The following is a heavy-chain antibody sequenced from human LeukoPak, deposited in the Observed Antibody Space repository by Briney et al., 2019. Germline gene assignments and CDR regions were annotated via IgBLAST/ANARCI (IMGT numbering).Heavy chain of an antibody. V-gene: IGHV3-23*01. J-gene: IGHJ3*02. CDR2: ISASNGNT. CDR1: GFTFSIFA. CDR3: AKDLSYAFDI. Sequence: GGSLRLSCAASGFTFSIFAMSWVRQAPGKGLEWVSAISASNGNTYYADSVKGRFTISRDNSKNTLYLQMTSLRAEDTAVYYCAKDLSYAFDIWGRGTMVTVSS.